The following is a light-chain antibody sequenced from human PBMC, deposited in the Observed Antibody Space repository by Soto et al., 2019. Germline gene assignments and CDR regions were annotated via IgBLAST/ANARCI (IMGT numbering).Light chain of an antibody. Sequence: EKVMTQSPATLSMSPGARATLSCRASQSVGSFLAWYQQKPGQAPRLLIYGASTRATGIPARFSGSGSGTEFTLTISSLQSEDVAVYYCQQYTNWPSWTFGQGTKVE. V-gene: IGKV3-15*01. J-gene: IGKJ1*01. CDR1: QSVGSF. CDR3: QQYTNWPSWT. CDR2: GAS.